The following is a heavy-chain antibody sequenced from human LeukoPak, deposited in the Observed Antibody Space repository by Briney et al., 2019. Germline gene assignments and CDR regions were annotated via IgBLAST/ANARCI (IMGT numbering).Heavy chain of an antibody. CDR1: GFTFSSYG. CDR3: AKLAYCTNGVCYRGDY. D-gene: IGHD2-8*01. CDR2: ISYDGSNK. Sequence: GRSLRLSCAASGFTFSSYGMHWVRRAPGKGLEWVAVISYDGSNKYYADSVKGRFTISRDNSKNTLYLQMNSLRAEDTAVYYCAKLAYCTNGVCYRGDYWGQGTLVTVSS. V-gene: IGHV3-30*18. J-gene: IGHJ4*02.